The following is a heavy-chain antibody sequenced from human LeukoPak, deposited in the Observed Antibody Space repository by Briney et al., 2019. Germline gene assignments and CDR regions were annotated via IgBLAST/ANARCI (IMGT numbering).Heavy chain of an antibody. CDR1: GFTFSSYA. CDR2: ISGSGGST. CDR3: ARDYGSGSYPFDY. Sequence: PGGSLRLSCAASGFTFSSYAMSWVRQAPGKGLEWVSAISGSGGSTYYADSVKGRFTISRDNSKSTVFLQMNSLRAEDTAVYYCARDYGSGSYPFDYWGQGTLATVSS. J-gene: IGHJ4*02. D-gene: IGHD3-10*01. V-gene: IGHV3-23*01.